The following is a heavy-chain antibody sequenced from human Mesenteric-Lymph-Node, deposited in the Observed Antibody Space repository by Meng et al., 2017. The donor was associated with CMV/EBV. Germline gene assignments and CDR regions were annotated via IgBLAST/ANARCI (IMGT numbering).Heavy chain of an antibody. CDR1: GYTFTGYY. J-gene: IGHJ4*02. V-gene: IGHV1-2*02. D-gene: IGHD3-3*01. Sequence: ASVKVSCKASGYTFTGYYMHWVRQAPGQGLEWMGWINPNSGGTNYAQKFQGRVTMTRDTSISTAYMELSRLRSDDTAVYYCARVSRIIRFLEWLPFDYWGQGTLVTVSS. CDR2: INPNSGGT. CDR3: ARVSRIIRFLEWLPFDY.